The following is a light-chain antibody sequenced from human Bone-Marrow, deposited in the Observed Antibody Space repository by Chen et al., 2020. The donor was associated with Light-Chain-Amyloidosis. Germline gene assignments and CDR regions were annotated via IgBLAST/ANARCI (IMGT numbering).Light chain of an antibody. CDR3: AAWDDSLSVV. CDR1: SSNIGSNY. CDR2: RNN. V-gene: IGLV1-47*01. Sequence: QSVLTQPPSASGTPGQRVTISCSGSSSNIGSNYVYWYQQLPGTAPKLRIYRNNQRPSGVPDRFSGSKSGTSASLAISGLRSDNEADYFCAAWDDSLSVVFGGGTKLTVL. J-gene: IGLJ2*01.